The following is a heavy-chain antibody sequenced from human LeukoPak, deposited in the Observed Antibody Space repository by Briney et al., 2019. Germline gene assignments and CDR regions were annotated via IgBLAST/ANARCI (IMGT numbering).Heavy chain of an antibody. J-gene: IGHJ6*03. CDR1: DGSISSTSNY. Sequence: SETLSLTCTVSDGSISSTSNYWGWIRQPPGKGLEWIGSIYYSGSTYYNPSLKSRVTISVDTSKNQFSLKLRSVTAADTAVYYCAREQQAIYYYYYYMDVWGKGTTVTVSS. D-gene: IGHD6-13*01. CDR3: AREQQAIYYYYYYMDV. CDR2: IYYSGST. V-gene: IGHV4-39*07.